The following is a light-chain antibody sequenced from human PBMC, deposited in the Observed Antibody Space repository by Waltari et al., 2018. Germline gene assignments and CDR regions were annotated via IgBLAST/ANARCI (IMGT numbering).Light chain of an antibody. Sequence: QSALTQPASVSGSPGQSVTIFCAGTSNDVGGYNSVSWYQEHPGQAPRVIIYDVSDRPSGVSDRFSGSKSGHTASLTISGLQAEDEADYYCSSQSSNDVVLFGGGTKVTVL. V-gene: IGLV2-14*01. CDR3: SSQSSNDVVL. CDR2: DVS. J-gene: IGLJ2*01. CDR1: SNDVGGYNS.